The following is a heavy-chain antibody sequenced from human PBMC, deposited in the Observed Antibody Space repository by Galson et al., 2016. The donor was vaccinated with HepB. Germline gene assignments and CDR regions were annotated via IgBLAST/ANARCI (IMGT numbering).Heavy chain of an antibody. CDR1: GFTFSRYG. CDR3: AREDPNIAVAALDY. Sequence: SLRLSCAASGFTFSRYGMHWVRQAPGQGLESVAFIWYDGTNKSYADSVKGLFTISRDNSKNTLYLQLNSLRAEDTAVYYCAREDPNIAVAALDYWGQGTLVTVSS. D-gene: IGHD6-19*01. V-gene: IGHV3-33*01. CDR2: IWYDGTNK. J-gene: IGHJ4*02.